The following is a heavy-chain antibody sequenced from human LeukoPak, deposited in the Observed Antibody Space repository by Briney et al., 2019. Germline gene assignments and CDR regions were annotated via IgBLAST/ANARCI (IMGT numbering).Heavy chain of an antibody. D-gene: IGHD3-22*01. CDR1: GGTFSSYA. Sequence: SVKVSCKASGGTFSSYAISWVRQAPGQGLEWMGRIIAILGIANYAQKFQGRVTITADKSTSTAYMELSSLRSEDTAVYYCASPTYYYDSSGTTRVGAFDIWGQGTMVTVSS. J-gene: IGHJ3*02. CDR3: ASPTYYYDSSGTTRVGAFDI. V-gene: IGHV1-69*04. CDR2: IIAILGIA.